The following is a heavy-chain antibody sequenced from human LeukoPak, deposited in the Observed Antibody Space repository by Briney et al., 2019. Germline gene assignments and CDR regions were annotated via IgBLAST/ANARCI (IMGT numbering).Heavy chain of an antibody. CDR1: GFTFSSYS. J-gene: IGHJ4*02. D-gene: IGHD3-10*01. V-gene: IGHV3-21*01. Sequence: PGGSLRLSCAASGFTFSSYSMNWVRQAPGKGLEWVSSISSSSCYIYYADSVKGRFTISRDKAKNSLYLRMNSLRAEDTAVYYCSLSAYGSGSYYNWGQGTLVTVSS. CDR2: ISSSSCYI. CDR3: SLSAYGSGSYYN.